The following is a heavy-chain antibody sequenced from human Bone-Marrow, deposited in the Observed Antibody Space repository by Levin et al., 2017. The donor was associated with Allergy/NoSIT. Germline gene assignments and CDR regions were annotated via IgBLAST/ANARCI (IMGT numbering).Heavy chain of an antibody. Sequence: GSGPTLVKPTQTLTLTCTLSGFSLSTTGVGVGWIRQAPGKALESLALIYWDDDKRYSPSLQSRLTITKDTSKNQVVLTMTNMDPVDTATYYCARRQTTSVTYDLWGQGTLVTVSS. J-gene: IGHJ1*01. CDR3: ARRQTTSVTYDL. CDR2: IYWDDDK. V-gene: IGHV2-5*02. D-gene: IGHD4-17*01. CDR1: GFSLSTTGVG.